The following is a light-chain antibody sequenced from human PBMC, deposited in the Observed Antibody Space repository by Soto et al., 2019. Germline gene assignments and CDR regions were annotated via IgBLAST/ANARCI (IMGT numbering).Light chain of an antibody. CDR1: QGINTF. Sequence: DIQMTQSPSSLSASVGDRVTITCRASQGINTFLAWYQQKAGKAPKLLIYAASTLQSGVPSRFSGSGSGTDFTLTISSLQPDDFATYYCQQYSTYTPRTFGQGTKVDI. J-gene: IGKJ1*01. CDR3: QQYSTYTPRT. CDR2: AAS. V-gene: IGKV1-9*01.